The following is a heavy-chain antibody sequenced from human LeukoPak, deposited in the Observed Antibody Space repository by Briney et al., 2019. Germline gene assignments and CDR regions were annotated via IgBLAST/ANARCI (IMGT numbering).Heavy chain of an antibody. V-gene: IGHV3-48*03. D-gene: IGHD3-10*02. CDR3: AELGITMIGGV. CDR2: ISSSGSTI. Sequence: GGALRISFAAPGFPFSSFEMNWVRQAPGKGLEWVSYISSSGSTIYYADSVKGRFTISRDNAKNSLYLQMNSLRAEDTAVYYCAELGITMIGGVWGKGTTVTISS. J-gene: IGHJ6*04. CDR1: GFPFSSFE.